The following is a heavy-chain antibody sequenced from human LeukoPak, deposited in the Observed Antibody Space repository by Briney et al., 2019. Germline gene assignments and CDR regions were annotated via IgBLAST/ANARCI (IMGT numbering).Heavy chain of an antibody. CDR2: IYYSGST. CDR3: ARQDSSGDYPFQH. CDR1: GGSISSYY. V-gene: IGHV4-59*01. J-gene: IGHJ1*01. Sequence: PSETLSLTCTVSGGSISSYYWSWIRQPPGKGLEWIGYIYYSGSTNYNPSLKSRVTISVDTSKNQFSLKLSSVTAADTAVYYCARQDSSGDYPFQHWGQGTLVTVSS. D-gene: IGHD3-22*01.